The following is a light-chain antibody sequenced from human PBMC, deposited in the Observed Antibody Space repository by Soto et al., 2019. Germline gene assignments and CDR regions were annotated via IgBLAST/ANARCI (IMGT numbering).Light chain of an antibody. CDR2: GAS. CDR3: QQYNNWPRT. V-gene: IGKV3-15*01. J-gene: IGKJ1*01. Sequence: EMVWTQSPGTLSVSPGERATLPCGAGQRVSSTLAWYQQKPGQAPRLLIYGASTRATGIPARFSGSRSGTEFTLTISSLQSEDFAVYYCQQYNNWPRTFGQGTKVEIK. CDR1: QRVSST.